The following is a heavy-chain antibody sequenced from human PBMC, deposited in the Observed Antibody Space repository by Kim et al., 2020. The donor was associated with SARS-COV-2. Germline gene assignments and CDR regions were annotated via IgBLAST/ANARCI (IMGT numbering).Heavy chain of an antibody. CDR1: GGTFSSYA. CDR3: AREQQQLGHSYNWFDR. CDR2: IIPIFGTE. V-gene: IGHV1-69*13. J-gene: IGHJ5*02. Sequence: SVKVSCKASGGTFSSYAISWVRQAPGQGLEWMGGIIPIFGTENYAQKFQGRATITADESTSTAYMERSSLRSEDTAVYYCAREQQQLGHSYNWFDRWGQGTLVTVSS. D-gene: IGHD6-13*01.